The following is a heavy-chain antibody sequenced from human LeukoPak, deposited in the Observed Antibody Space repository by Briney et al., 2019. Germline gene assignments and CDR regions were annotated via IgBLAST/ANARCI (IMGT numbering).Heavy chain of an antibody. CDR2: LSGPSTFL. Sequence: GGSLRLSCEASGFTFSSYSMNWVRQVPGKGLEWVSSLSGPSTFLYYADSVQGRVTISRDNAKNFLYLQMNSLRAEDTAVYFCARSRTTVTKDALDYWGQGILVTVSS. D-gene: IGHD4-17*01. V-gene: IGHV3-21*06. J-gene: IGHJ4*02. CDR1: GFTFSSYS. CDR3: ARSRTTVTKDALDY.